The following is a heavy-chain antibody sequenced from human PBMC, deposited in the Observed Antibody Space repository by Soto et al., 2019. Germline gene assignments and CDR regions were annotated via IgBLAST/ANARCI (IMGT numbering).Heavy chain of an antibody. CDR3: TSRRDWTAVDPFEY. D-gene: IGHD2-21*01. CDR2: IYYSGST. V-gene: IGHV4-31*03. J-gene: IGHJ4*02. Sequence: SETLSLTCTVSGGSISSGGYYWSWIRQHPGKGLEWIGYIYYSGSTYYNPSLKSRVTISVDTSKNQFSLKLSSVTAADTAVYYCTSRRDWTAVDPFEYWGLGTLVTVPS. CDR1: GGSISSGGYY.